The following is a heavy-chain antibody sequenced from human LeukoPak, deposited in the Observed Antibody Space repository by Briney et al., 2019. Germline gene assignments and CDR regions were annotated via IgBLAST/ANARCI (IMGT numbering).Heavy chain of an antibody. CDR2: INPSGGST. J-gene: IGHJ5*02. V-gene: IGHV1-46*01. CDR3: ARDLGLRGVTNWFDP. CDR1: GYTFTGYY. Sequence: ASVKVSCKASGYTFTGYYMHWVRQAPGQGLEWMGWINPSGGSTSYAQKFQGRVTMTRDTSTSTVYMELSSLRSEDTAVYYCARDLGLRGVTNWFDPWGQGTLVTVSS. D-gene: IGHD3-10*01.